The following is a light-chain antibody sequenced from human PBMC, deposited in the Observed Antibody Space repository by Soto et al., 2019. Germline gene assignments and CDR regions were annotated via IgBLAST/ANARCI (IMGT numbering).Light chain of an antibody. CDR3: SSYTSSSTYV. Sequence: QSSLTHPASLSGSPGQSITISCTGTSSDVGGYNYVSWHQLHPGKAPKLMVYEVSNRPSGVSNRFSGSKSGNTASLTISGLQAEDEADYYCSSYTSSSTYVFGTGTKVTV. V-gene: IGLV2-14*01. CDR1: SSDVGGYNY. J-gene: IGLJ1*01. CDR2: EVS.